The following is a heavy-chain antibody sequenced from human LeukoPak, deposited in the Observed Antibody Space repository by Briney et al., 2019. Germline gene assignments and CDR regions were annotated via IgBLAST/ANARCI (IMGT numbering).Heavy chain of an antibody. V-gene: IGHV1-69*06. D-gene: IGHD2-15*01. J-gene: IGHJ3*02. CDR2: IIPIFGTA. CDR1: GGTFSSYA. Sequence: SVKVSCKASGGTFSSYAISWVRQAPGQGLEWMGGIIPIFGTANYAQKFQGRVTITADKSTSTAYMELSSLRSEDTAVYYCARDLYCSGGSCPGPLDAFDIWGQGTMVTVSS. CDR3: ARDLYCSGGSCPGPLDAFDI.